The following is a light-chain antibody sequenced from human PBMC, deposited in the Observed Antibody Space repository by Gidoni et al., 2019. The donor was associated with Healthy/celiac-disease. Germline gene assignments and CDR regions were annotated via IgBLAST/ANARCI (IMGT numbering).Light chain of an antibody. J-gene: IGKJ3*01. CDR1: QSVLYSSNNKNY. CDR2: WAS. V-gene: IGKV4-1*01. CDR3: QQYYSTPQA. Sequence: DIVMTQSPDSLAVSLGERATINCKSSQSVLYSSNNKNYLAWYQQKPGQPPKLLIYWASTREYGVPDRFSGSGYGTDFTLTISSLQAEDVAVYYCQQYYSTPQAFGPGTKVDIK.